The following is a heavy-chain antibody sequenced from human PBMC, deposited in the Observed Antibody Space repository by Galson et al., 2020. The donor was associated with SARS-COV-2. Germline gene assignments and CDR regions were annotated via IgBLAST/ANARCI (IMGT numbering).Heavy chain of an antibody. D-gene: IGHD6-19*01. CDR1: GGSISSSSYY. CDR3: ARLIRYSSGWYVDLRAKKDYGMDV. J-gene: IGHJ6*02. Sequence: SENLSLTCTVSGGSISSSSYYWGWIRQPPGKGLEWIGSIYSSGSTYYNPSLKSRVTISVDTSKNQFSLKLSSVTAADTAVYYCARLIRYSSGWYVDLRAKKDYGMDVWGQGTTVTVSS. V-gene: IGHV4-39*01. CDR2: IYSSGST.